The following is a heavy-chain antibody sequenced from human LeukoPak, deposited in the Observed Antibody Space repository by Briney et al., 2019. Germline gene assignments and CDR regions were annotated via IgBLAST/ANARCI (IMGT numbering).Heavy chain of an antibody. CDR2: IHYSGST. V-gene: IGHV4-59*01. J-gene: IGHJ6*03. CDR3: ARLGETRVVPAAPLYYYYMDV. Sequence: SETLSLTCTVSGGSISSYYWSWIRQPPGKGLEWIGYIHYSGSTNYNPSLKSRVTISVDTSKNQFSLQLSSVTAADTAVYYCARLGETRVVPAAPLYYYYMDVWGKGTTVTVSS. CDR1: GGSISSYY. D-gene: IGHD2-2*01.